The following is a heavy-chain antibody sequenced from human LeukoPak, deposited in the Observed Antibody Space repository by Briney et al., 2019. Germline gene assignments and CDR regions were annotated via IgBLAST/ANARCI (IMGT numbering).Heavy chain of an antibody. J-gene: IGHJ4*02. CDR3: ANTGTTGTNTADY. CDR2: ISYDGSNK. CDR1: GFTFSSYG. V-gene: IGHV3-30*18. Sequence: PGGSLRLSCAASGFTFSSYGMHWVRQAPGKGLEWVAVISYDGSNKYYADSVKGRFTISRDNSKNTLYLQMNSLRAEDTAVYYCANTGTTGTNTADYWGQGTLVTVSP. D-gene: IGHD1-1*01.